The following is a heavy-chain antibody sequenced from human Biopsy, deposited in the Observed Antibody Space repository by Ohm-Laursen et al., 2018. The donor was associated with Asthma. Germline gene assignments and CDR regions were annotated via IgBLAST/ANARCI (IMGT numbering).Heavy chain of an antibody. J-gene: IGHJ4*02. CDR2: IRRKTNSYAT. D-gene: IGHD2-15*01. V-gene: IGHV3-73*01. Sequence: SLRLSCSASGFTFTSYAMHWVRQASGRGLEWLGRIRRKTNSYATEYAASVRGRFTFSRDDSKNTAYLQMNSLKTEDTAVYYCTRPGLYCSGGTCFRYWGQGTLVTVSS. CDR3: TRPGLYCSGGTCFRY. CDR1: GFTFTSYA.